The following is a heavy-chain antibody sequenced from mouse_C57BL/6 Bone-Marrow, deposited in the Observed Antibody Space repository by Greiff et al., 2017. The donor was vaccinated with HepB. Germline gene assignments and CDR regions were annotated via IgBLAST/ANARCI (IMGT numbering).Heavy chain of an antibody. CDR1: GFTFSTSG. Sequence: EVHLVESGGDLVRPGGSLKLSCAASGFTFSTSGMSWVRQTPDKRLEWVATINTGGTYTYYADSVRGRFTISTDTATNTLFLLMNSLKSEDSAIYYCTRDRYDYYFDYWGQGTTLTVSS. CDR2: INTGGTYT. J-gene: IGHJ2*01. D-gene: IGHD2-14*01. V-gene: IGHV5-6*01. CDR3: TRDRYDYYFDY.